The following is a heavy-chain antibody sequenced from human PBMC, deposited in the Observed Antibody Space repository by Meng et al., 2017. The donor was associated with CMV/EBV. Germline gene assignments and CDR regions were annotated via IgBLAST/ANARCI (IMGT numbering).Heavy chain of an antibody. Sequence: GESLKISCAASGFTFSSYAMSWVRQAPGKGLEWVSAISGSGGSTYYADSVKGRFTISRDNSKNTLYLQMNSLRAEDTAVYYCAKASRWGDLFYGMDVWGQGTTVTVSS. CDR3: AKASRWGDLFYGMDV. V-gene: IGHV3-23*01. J-gene: IGHJ6*02. CDR2: ISGSGGST. CDR1: GFTFSSYA. D-gene: IGHD6-13*01.